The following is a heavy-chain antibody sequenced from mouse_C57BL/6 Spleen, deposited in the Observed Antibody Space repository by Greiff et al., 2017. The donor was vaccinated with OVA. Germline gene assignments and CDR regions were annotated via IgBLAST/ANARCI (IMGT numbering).Heavy chain of an antibody. V-gene: IGHV1-81*01. CDR3: ARSDGYYPDYYAMDY. CDR1: GYTFTSYG. D-gene: IGHD2-3*01. Sequence: VQLKESGAELARPGASVKLSCKASGYTFTSYGISWVKQRTGQGLEWIGEIYPRSGNTYYNEKFKGKATLTADKSSSTAYMERRSLTSEDSAVYCGARSDGYYPDYYAMDYWGQGTSVTVSS. J-gene: IGHJ4*01. CDR2: IYPRSGNT.